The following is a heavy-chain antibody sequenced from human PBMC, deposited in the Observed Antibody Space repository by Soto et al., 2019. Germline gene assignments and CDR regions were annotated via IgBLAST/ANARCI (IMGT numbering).Heavy chain of an antibody. D-gene: IGHD3-22*01. V-gene: IGHV1-69*01. J-gene: IGHJ4*02. Sequence: QVQLVQSGAEVKKPGSSVKVSCKASGDTFSSYAINWVRQAPGQGLEWMGGIIPMYGTANYAQKFKCRVTIAAGESTSTVYMELRSLRSEDTAVYYCARVGPAHYYDSSGYYSPLDYWVQGPLVTVSS. CDR3: ARVGPAHYYDSSGYYSPLDY. CDR1: GDTFSSYA. CDR2: IIPMYGTA.